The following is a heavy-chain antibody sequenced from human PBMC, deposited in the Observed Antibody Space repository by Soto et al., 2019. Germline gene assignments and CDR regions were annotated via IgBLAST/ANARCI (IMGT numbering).Heavy chain of an antibody. Sequence: EVQLVESGGGLIQPGGSLRLSCAASGFTFSSYSMNWVRQAPGKGREWISYISSSDINIYYADSVKGRFTISRDIAKNSLYLQMNSLRAEDTAVYYCARDYGDYVPRNDYWGQGTLVTVSS. D-gene: IGHD4-17*01. V-gene: IGHV3-48*01. J-gene: IGHJ4*02. CDR1: GFTFSSYS. CDR3: ARDYGDYVPRNDY. CDR2: ISSSDINI.